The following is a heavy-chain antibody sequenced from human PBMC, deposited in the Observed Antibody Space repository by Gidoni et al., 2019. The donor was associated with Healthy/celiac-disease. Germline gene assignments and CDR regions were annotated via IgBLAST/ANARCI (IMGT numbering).Heavy chain of an antibody. D-gene: IGHD3-3*01. Sequence: QITLKESGPTLVKPTQTLTLTCTFSGFALSTSGVGVGWIRQPPGKALEWLALIYWDDDKRYSPSLKSSLTITKDTSKNQVVLTMTNMDPVDTATYYCAHSPPSLRFLEWLSDTNWFDPWGQGTLVTVSS. V-gene: IGHV2-5*02. CDR3: AHSPPSLRFLEWLSDTNWFDP. CDR1: GFALSTSGVG. CDR2: IYWDDDK. J-gene: IGHJ5*02.